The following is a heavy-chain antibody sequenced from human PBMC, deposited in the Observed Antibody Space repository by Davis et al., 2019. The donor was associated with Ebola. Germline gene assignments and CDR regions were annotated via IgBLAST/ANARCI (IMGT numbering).Heavy chain of an antibody. CDR3: AKDHQWELLINYYYGMDV. CDR1: GFTFSSYS. D-gene: IGHD1-26*01. J-gene: IGHJ6*02. V-gene: IGHV3-53*01. Sequence: GGSLRLSCAASGFTFSSYSMNWVRQAPGKGLEWVSVIYSGGSTYYADSVKGRFTISRDNSKNTLYLQMNSLRAEDTAVYYCAKDHQWELLINYYYGMDVWGQGTTVTVSS. CDR2: IYSGGST.